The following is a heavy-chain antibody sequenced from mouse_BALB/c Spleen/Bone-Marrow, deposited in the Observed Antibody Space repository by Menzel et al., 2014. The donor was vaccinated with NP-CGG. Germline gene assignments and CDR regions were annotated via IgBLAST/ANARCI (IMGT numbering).Heavy chain of an antibody. Sequence: EVQLQESGGGLVKPGGSLKLSGAASGFTFSDYYMYWVRQTPEKRLEWVAIISDGGSYTYYPDSVKGRFTISRDNAKNNLYLQMSSLKSDDTAMYYCARDRAYYRYDGYYYAMDYWGQGTSVTVSS. CDR2: ISDGGSYT. CDR3: ARDRAYYRYDGYYYAMDY. J-gene: IGHJ4*01. V-gene: IGHV5-4*02. CDR1: GFTFSDYY. D-gene: IGHD2-14*01.